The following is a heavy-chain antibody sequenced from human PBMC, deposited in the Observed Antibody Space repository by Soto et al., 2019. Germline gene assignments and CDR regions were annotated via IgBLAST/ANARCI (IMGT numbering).Heavy chain of an antibody. J-gene: IGHJ5*02. V-gene: IGHV1-69*13. CDR3: ARDPSTINKLIGVWFDP. D-gene: IGHD4-4*01. Sequence: SVKVSCKASGDTFGRFTINWVRQAPGQGLEWMGGIKPISDITNYAQRFQGRVTFTADASTSTVYLELSSLRSEDTAMYYCARDPSTINKLIGVWFDPWGQGTLVTVSS. CDR2: IKPISDIT. CDR1: GDTFGRFT.